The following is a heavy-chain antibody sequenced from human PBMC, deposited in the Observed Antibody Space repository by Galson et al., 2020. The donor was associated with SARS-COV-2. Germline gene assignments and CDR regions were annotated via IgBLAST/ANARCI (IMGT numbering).Heavy chain of an antibody. CDR1: GFTFDSYR. CDR2: ISSDSSYK. V-gene: IGHV3-21*01. CDR3: AREAKEWELNSKQLEHMHLDS. D-gene: IGHD1-26*01. Sequence: GGSLRLSCVASGFTFDSYRMNWVRQAPGKGLEWVSSISSDSSYKYYADSLKGRFTISRDNAKNSLFLQMNSLRAEDTAAYYCAREAKEWELNSKQLEHMHLDSWGQGTLVTVSS. J-gene: IGHJ4*02.